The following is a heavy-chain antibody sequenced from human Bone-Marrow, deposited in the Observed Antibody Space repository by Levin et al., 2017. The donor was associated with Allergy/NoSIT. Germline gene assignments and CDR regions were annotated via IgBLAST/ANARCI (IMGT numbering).Heavy chain of an antibody. V-gene: IGHV3-30*18. CDR1: GFDIDAYG. CDR3: AKEFFEWPIVGMVAISPYDY. J-gene: IGHJ4*02. D-gene: IGHD2-21*01. CDR2: ISYDGNDE. Sequence: HPGGSLRLSCAASGFDIDAYGMAWVRQAPGKGLEWVAVISYDGNDEYYGDSVKGRFTISRENFNNTLHLQMNSLRAEDTAVYYCAKEFFEWPIVGMVAISPYDYWGQGTVVTVSS.